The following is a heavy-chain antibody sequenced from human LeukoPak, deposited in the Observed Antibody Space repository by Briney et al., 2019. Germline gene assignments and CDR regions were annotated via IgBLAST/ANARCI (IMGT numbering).Heavy chain of an antibody. V-gene: IGHV4-59*01. J-gene: IGHJ3*02. CDR1: GGSFSSYF. CDR2: IDDSGNT. CDR3: ARSDYHGSGSHTVFDAFDI. Sequence: PSETLSLICTVSGGSFSSYFWSWIRRPPGKGLEWIGYIDDSGNTKYNPSLKSQVSISIDKSKNQFSLKLSSVTAADTAMYYCARSDYHGSGSHTVFDAFDIWGQGTRVTVSS. D-gene: IGHD3-10*01.